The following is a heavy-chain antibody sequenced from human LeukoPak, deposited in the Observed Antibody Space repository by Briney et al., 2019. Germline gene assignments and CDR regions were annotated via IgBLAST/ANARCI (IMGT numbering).Heavy chain of an antibody. Sequence: GGSLRPSCAASGFTFSSYSMNWVRQAPGKGLEWVSSISSSSSYIYYADSVKGRFTISRDNAKNSLYLQMNSLRAEDTAVYYCARNSFSSIAALWSYWGQGTLVTVSS. CDR1: GFTFSSYS. CDR3: ARNSFSSIAALWSY. J-gene: IGHJ4*02. D-gene: IGHD6-6*01. CDR2: ISSSSSYI. V-gene: IGHV3-21*01.